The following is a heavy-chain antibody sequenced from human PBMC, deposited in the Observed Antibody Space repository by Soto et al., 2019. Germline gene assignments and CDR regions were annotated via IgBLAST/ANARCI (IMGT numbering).Heavy chain of an antibody. Sequence: VGSLRLSCSTSGFTFSTYAMNWVRQAPGKGLEWVSALSGSGGTTYYADSVRGRFTISRDNSKNTLFLQMSSLRAEDTALYYCAKQRAGYGSGSDTFYFDFWGQGTLVTVSS. V-gene: IGHV3-23*01. D-gene: IGHD3-10*01. CDR2: LSGSGGTT. CDR3: AKQRAGYGSGSDTFYFDF. CDR1: GFTFSTYA. J-gene: IGHJ4*02.